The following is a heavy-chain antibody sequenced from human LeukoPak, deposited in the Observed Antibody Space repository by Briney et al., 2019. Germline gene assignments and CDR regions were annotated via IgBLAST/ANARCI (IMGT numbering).Heavy chain of an antibody. V-gene: IGHV3-23*01. D-gene: IGHD3-16*01. Sequence: GGSLRLSCAASGFTFSSYALSWVRQAPGKGLEWVSGITDSGSYTYYADSVKGRFTITRDNSKSTLYMQMDSLRAKDTAVYYCAKEGGAWGQGTLVTVSS. CDR2: ITDSGSYT. J-gene: IGHJ5*02. CDR1: GFTFSSYA. CDR3: AKEGGA.